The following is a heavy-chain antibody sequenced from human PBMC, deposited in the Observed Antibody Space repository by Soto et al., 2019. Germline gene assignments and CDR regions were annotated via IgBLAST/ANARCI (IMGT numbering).Heavy chain of an antibody. Sequence: QVQLVQSGAEVKKPGSSVKVSCKASGGTFSSYAISWVRQAPGQGLEWMGGIIPIFGTANYAQKFQGRVTIAADKSRSKAYTELRSLRSEVSAVYSCARSRIKNGSDSYYIPSYYYGMAVWGQGTTVTVSS. D-gene: IGHD3-10*01. CDR1: GGTFSSYA. CDR3: ARSRIKNGSDSYYIPSYYYGMAV. J-gene: IGHJ6*02. CDR2: IIPIFGTA. V-gene: IGHV1-69*06.